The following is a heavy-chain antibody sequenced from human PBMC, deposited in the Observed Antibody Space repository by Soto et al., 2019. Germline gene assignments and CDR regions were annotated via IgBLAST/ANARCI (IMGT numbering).Heavy chain of an antibody. CDR1: GFTFSSYG. CDR3: AKQGMARKERRYYYYYMDV. J-gene: IGHJ6*03. CDR2: ISYDGSNK. Sequence: QVQLVESGGGVVQPGRSLRLSCAASGFTFSSYGMHWVRQAPGKGLEWVAVISYDGSNKYYADSVKGRFTISRDNSKNTLYLQMNSLRAEDTAVYYCAKQGMARKERRYYYYYMDVWGKGTTVTVSS. V-gene: IGHV3-30*18. D-gene: IGHD3-10*01.